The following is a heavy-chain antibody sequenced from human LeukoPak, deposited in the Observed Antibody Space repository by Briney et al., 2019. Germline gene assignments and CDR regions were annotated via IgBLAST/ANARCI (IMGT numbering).Heavy chain of an antibody. CDR1: GYSFTNYG. J-gene: IGHJ4*02. V-gene: IGHV1-18*01. CDR3: ATYSAAGRTYYFDY. D-gene: IGHD6-13*01. CDR2: ISPYNGNT. Sequence: ASVKVSCKASGYSFTNYGITWVRQAPGQGLEWMGWISPYNGNTNYAQKLQGRVTMTRDTSTSTAYMELRSLRSDDAAVYYCATYSAAGRTYYFDYWGQGALVTVSS.